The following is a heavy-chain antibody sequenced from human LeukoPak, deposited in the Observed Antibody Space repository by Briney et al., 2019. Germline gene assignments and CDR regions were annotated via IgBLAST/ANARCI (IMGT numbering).Heavy chain of an antibody. D-gene: IGHD3-3*01. CDR2: MNPNSGNT. CDR3: ARGRHVLRFLEWFDP. CDR1: GYTFTSYD. Sequence: ASVKVSCKASGYTFTSYDINWVRQATGQGLEWMGWMNPNSGNTGYAQKFQGRATMTRNTSISTAYMELSSLRSEDTAVYYCARGRHVLRFLEWFDPWGQGTLVTVSS. J-gene: IGHJ5*02. V-gene: IGHV1-8*01.